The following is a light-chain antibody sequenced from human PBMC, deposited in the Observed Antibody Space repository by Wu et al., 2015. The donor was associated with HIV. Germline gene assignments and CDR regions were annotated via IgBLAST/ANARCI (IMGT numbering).Light chain of an antibody. Sequence: EIVLTQSPGTLSLSPGERATLSCRASESVSSYLAWYQQKPGQAPRLLICDASNRATGIPARFSGSGSGTDFSLTINRLEPEDSAVYYCQQYGSSPPWTFGQGTKVEI. V-gene: IGKV3-20*01. CDR3: QQYGSSPPWT. CDR1: ESVSSY. CDR2: DAS. J-gene: IGKJ1*01.